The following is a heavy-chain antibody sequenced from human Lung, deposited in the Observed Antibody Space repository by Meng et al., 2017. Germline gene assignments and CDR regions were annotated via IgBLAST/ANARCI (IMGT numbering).Heavy chain of an antibody. J-gene: IGHJ2*01. CDR2: IYNSGST. CDR1: GGYISSSNYY. CDR3: ARGQKGYFDL. V-gene: IGHV4-30-4*01. Sequence: QGRLREAGPGLVKPSQTLSLTCPVSGGYISSSNYYWSWIRQPPGKGLEWSGHIYNSGSTYYNPSLKSRITISVDTSKNQFSLKLSSVTAADTAVYYCARGQKGYFDLWGRGTLVTVSS.